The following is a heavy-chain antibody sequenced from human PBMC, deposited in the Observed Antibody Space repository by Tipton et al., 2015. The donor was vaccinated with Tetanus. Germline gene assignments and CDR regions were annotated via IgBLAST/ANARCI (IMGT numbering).Heavy chain of an antibody. Sequence: AASGVTVSSNYMSWVRQAPGKGLEWVSVIYSGGSTYYADSVKGRFTISRDNSKNTLYLQMNSLRAEDTAVYYCARDELGLWFGRNQDGMDVWGQGTTVTVSS. CDR1: GVTVSSNY. V-gene: IGHV3-53*01. J-gene: IGHJ6*02. CDR2: IYSGGST. CDR3: ARDELGLWFGRNQDGMDV. D-gene: IGHD3-10*01.